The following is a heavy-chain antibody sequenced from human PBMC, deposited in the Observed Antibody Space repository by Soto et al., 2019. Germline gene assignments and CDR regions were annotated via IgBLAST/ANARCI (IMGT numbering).Heavy chain of an antibody. V-gene: IGHV3-53*02. CDR2: IYSGGST. Sequence: EVQLVETGGGLIQPGGSLRLSCAASGFTVSSNYMSWVRQAPGKGLEWVSVIYSGGSTYYADSVKGRFTISRDNSKNTLYLRMNSLRAEDTAVYYCARAIAAANWFDPWGQGTLVTVSS. CDR1: GFTVSSNY. CDR3: ARAIAAANWFDP. D-gene: IGHD6-13*01. J-gene: IGHJ5*02.